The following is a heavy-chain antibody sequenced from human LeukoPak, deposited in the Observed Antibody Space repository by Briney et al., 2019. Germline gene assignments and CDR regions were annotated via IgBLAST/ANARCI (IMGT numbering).Heavy chain of an antibody. CDR2: IYTSGST. V-gene: IGHV4-4*07. Sequence: SETLSLTCTVSGGSISSYYWSWIRQPAGKGLEWIGRIYTSGSTNYNPSLKSRVTMSVDTSKNQFSLKLSPVTAADTAVYYCARGDYYYDSSGYAYFQHWGQGTLVTVSS. CDR3: ARGDYYYDSSGYAYFQH. D-gene: IGHD3-22*01. CDR1: GGSISSYY. J-gene: IGHJ1*01.